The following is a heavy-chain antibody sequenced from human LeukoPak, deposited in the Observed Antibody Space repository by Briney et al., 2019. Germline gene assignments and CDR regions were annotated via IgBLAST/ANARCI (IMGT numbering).Heavy chain of an antibody. V-gene: IGHV1-69*01. J-gene: IGHJ6*02. CDR2: IIPIFGTA. CDR1: GGTFSSYA. Sequence: SVKVSCKASGGTFSSYAISWVRQAPGQGPEWMGGIIPIFGTANYAQKFQGRVTITADESTSTAYMELSSLRSEDTAVYYCARDNPWVLLGYYYYYGMDVWGQGTTVTVSS. CDR3: ARDNPWVLLGYYYYYGMDV. D-gene: IGHD1-26*01.